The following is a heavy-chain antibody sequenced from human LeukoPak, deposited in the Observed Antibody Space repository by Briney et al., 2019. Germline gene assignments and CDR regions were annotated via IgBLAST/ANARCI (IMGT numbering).Heavy chain of an antibody. CDR3: ARTSRATVTHPPFDS. CDR2: IIYDGSNQ. J-gene: IGHJ4*02. Sequence: GGSLRLSCAASGFTFSRYAMHWVRQAPGKGLEWVTVIIYDGSNQYYADSVKGRFTISRDNSKITLYLQMNSLRAEDTAVYYCARTSRATVTHPPFDSWGQGTLVTVSS. D-gene: IGHD4-17*01. CDR1: GFTFSRYA. V-gene: IGHV3-30*04.